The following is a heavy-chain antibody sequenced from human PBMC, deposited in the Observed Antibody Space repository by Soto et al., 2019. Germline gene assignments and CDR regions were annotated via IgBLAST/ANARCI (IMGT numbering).Heavy chain of an antibody. CDR3: AGYASDIVVVPAANIAARPYGMDV. J-gene: IGHJ6*02. V-gene: IGHV1-69*06. Sequence: SVKVSCKASGVTFSSYAISWVRQAPGQGLEWMGGIIPIFGTANYAQKFQGRVTITADKSTSTAYMELSSLRSEDTAVYYCAGYASDIVVVPAANIAARPYGMDVWGQGTTVTVSS. CDR1: GVTFSSYA. CDR2: IIPIFGTA. D-gene: IGHD2-2*01.